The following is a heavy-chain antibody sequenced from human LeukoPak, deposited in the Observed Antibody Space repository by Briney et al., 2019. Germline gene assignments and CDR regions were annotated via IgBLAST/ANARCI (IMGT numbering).Heavy chain of an antibody. CDR1: GGSFSGYY. CDR3: ARSQRKGYYDSSGYYLDY. Sequence: SETLSLTCAVYGGSFSGYYWSWIRQPPGKGLEWIGEINHSGSTNYNPSLKSRVTISVDTSKNQFSLKLSSVTAADTAVYYCARSQRKGYYDSSGYYLDYWGQGTLVTVSS. D-gene: IGHD3-22*01. V-gene: IGHV4-34*01. CDR2: INHSGST. J-gene: IGHJ4*02.